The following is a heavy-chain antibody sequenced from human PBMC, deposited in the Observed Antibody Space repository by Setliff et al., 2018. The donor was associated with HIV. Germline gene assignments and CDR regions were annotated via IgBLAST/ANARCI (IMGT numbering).Heavy chain of an antibody. D-gene: IGHD6-19*01. J-gene: IGHJ3*02. CDR3: ARDGQRGQAGGWLADPDAFDI. CDR1: GYTFTGYY. Sequence: GASVKVSCKASGYTFTGYYMHWVRQAPGQGLEWMGWINPNSGGTNYAQKFQGRVTMTRDTSISTAYMELSRLRSDDTAVYYCARDGQRGQAGGWLADPDAFDIWGQGTMVTVSS. CDR2: INPNSGGT. V-gene: IGHV1-2*02.